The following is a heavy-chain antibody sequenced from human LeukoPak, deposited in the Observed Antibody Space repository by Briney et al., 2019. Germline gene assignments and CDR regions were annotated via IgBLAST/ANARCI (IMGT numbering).Heavy chain of an antibody. V-gene: IGHV1-8*01. CDR2: MNPNSGNT. CDR3: ARAFRGVMGMYNWFDP. D-gene: IGHD3-16*01. J-gene: IGHJ5*02. CDR1: GYTFTSSD. Sequence: ASVKVSCKASGYTFTSSDINWVRQATGQGLEWMGWMNPNSGNTGYAQKFQGRVTMTRNTSISTAYMELSSLRSEDTAVYYCARAFRGVMGMYNWFDPWGQGTLVTVSS.